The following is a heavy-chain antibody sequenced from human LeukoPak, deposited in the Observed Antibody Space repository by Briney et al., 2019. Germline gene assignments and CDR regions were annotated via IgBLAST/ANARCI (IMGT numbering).Heavy chain of an antibody. J-gene: IGHJ6*03. D-gene: IGHD3-22*01. V-gene: IGHV1-69*13. Sequence: GASVKVSCKASGGTFSSYAISWVRQAPGQGLEWMGGIIPIFGTANYAQKFQGRVTITADESTSTAYMELSSLRSEDTAVYYCAKAAYYYDSSGYSGYYYYMDVWGKGTTVTVSS. CDR3: AKAAYYYDSSGYSGYYYYMDV. CDR2: IIPIFGTA. CDR1: GGTFSSYA.